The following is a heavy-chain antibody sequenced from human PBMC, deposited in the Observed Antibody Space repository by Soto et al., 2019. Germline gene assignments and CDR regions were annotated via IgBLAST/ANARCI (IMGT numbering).Heavy chain of an antibody. CDR3: AREAAAEQFDY. J-gene: IGHJ4*02. Sequence: EVQLVESGGGLVQPGGSLGLSCAASGFTFSSYWMSWVRQAPGKGLEWVANIKQDGSEKYYVDSVKGRFTISRDNAKNSLYLQMNSLRAEDTAVYYHAREAAAEQFDYWGQGTLVTVSS. CDR2: IKQDGSEK. CDR1: GFTFSSYW. V-gene: IGHV3-7*01. D-gene: IGHD6-13*01.